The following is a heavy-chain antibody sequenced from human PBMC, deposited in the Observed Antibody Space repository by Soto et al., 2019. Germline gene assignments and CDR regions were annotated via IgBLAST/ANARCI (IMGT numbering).Heavy chain of an antibody. J-gene: IGHJ6*02. CDR1: GFGLSNAW. D-gene: IGHD3-22*01. CDR2: IKSKGDGGTT. V-gene: IGHV3-15*01. CDR3: TRVYESSGFQIHYYYSGMDV. Sequence: GGSLRLSCVASGFGLSNAWMTWVRQARGRGLQWVGRIKSKGDGGTTEYAAPVRGRFTVSRDDSKNTLYLQMDSLKTEDTAVYYCTRVYESSGFQIHYYYSGMDVWGQGTTVTVSS.